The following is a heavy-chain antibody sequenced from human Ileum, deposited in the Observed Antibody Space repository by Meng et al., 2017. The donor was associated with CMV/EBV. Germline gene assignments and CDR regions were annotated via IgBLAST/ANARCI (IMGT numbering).Heavy chain of an antibody. D-gene: IGHD3-22*01. Sequence: ASGFTFSSYAMSWVRQAPGKGLEWVSVITSSSSSTDYADSVKGRFTISRDNSKNTLYLQMNSLRAEDTAVYYCAKGSSGYYKYYFDSWGQGTLVTVSS. V-gene: IGHV3-23*01. CDR2: ITSSSSST. J-gene: IGHJ4*02. CDR1: GFTFSSYA. CDR3: AKGSSGYYKYYFDS.